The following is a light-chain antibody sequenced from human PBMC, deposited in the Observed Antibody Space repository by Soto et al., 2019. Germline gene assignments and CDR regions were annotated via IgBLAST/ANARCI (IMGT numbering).Light chain of an antibody. CDR3: WSYAGSSKYV. V-gene: IGLV2-23*01. J-gene: IGLJ1*01. CDR1: SSDVGSYYL. CDR2: EGS. Sequence: QSVLTQPASVSGSPGQSITISCTGTSSDVGSYYLVSRFQQHPGKAPKLMIYEGSKRPSGVSSRFSGSKSGNTASLTISGLQAEDEGDYYCWSYAGSSKYVFGTGTKLTVL.